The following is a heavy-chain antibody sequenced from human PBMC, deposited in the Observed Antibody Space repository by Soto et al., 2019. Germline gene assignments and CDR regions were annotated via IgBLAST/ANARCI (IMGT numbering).Heavy chain of an antibody. CDR2: INHSGSA. D-gene: IGHD3-3*01. CDR3: ARGRRRGYDFWSGYSARFYFDY. CDR1: GGSFSGYY. V-gene: IGHV4-34*01. J-gene: IGHJ4*02. Sequence: SETLSLTCAVYGGSFSGYYWSWIRQPPGKGLEWIGEINHSGSANYNPSLKSRVTISVDTSKNQFSLKLSSVTAADTAVYYCARGRRRGYDFWSGYSARFYFDYWGQGTLVTVSS.